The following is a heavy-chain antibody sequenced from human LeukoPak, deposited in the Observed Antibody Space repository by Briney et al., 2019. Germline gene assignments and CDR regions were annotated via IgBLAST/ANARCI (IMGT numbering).Heavy chain of an antibody. J-gene: IGHJ4*02. V-gene: IGHV3-30*04. Sequence: PGGSLRLSCAASRFSFSNYAMHWVRQDSGRGLEWLAVISHDGINTYYADSVKGRFTISRDNSKNTLYLQMNSLRAEDTAVYYCAKVDYVLPRSQLDYWGQGTLVTVSS. D-gene: IGHD2/OR15-2a*01. CDR2: ISHDGINT. CDR3: AKVDYVLPRSQLDY. CDR1: RFSFSNYA.